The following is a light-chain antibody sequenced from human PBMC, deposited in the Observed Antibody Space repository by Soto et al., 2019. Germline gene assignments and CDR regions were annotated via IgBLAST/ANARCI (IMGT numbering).Light chain of an antibody. V-gene: IGKV3-20*01. CDR3: QQYGSSRST. CDR2: GAS. CDR1: QSVSSSY. J-gene: IGKJ1*01. Sequence: LALSPGTMSLSLGERPTLSCRASQSVSSSYLAWYQQKPGQAPRRLIYGASSRATGIPDRFSGSGSGTDFTLTISRLEPEDFAVYYCQQYGSSRSTFGQGTKVDIK.